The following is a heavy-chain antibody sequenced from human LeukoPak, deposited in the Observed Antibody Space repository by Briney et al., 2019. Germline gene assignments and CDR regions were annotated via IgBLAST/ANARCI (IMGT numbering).Heavy chain of an antibody. J-gene: IGHJ4*02. V-gene: IGHV3-23*01. Sequence: GGSLRLSCAASGFTFSNYAMSWVRQAPGRGLEWVSATSGSSGLTYYADSVKGRFTISRDNPKNTLFLQMNSLRAEDTAVYYCARRGESASYGDYRFDYWGQGTLVTVSS. CDR2: TSGSSGLT. CDR3: ARRGESASYGDYRFDY. D-gene: IGHD4-17*01. CDR1: GFTFSNYA.